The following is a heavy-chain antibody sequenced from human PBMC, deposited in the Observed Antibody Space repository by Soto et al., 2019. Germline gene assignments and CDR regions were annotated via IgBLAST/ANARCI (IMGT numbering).Heavy chain of an antibody. CDR1: GGSISSGGYY. Sequence: PSETLSLTCTVSGGSISSGGYYWSWIRQHPGKGLEWIGYIYYSGSTYYNPSLKSRVTISVDTSKNQFSLKLSSVTAADTAVYYCARADVRGSYSSSSLAYYYYGMDVWGQGTTVTVSS. V-gene: IGHV4-31*03. J-gene: IGHJ6*02. CDR2: IYYSGST. CDR3: ARADVRGSYSSSSLAYYYYGMDV. D-gene: IGHD6-6*01.